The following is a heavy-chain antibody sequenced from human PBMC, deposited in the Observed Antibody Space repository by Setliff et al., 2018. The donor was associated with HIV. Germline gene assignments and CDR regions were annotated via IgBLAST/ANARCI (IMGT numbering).Heavy chain of an antibody. V-gene: IGHV4-59*06. CDR2: ICCSGST. CDR3: AGGLKAEYYYYYYMDV. Sequence: SETLSLTCGFYGGSVSDYSWSWVRQSPGKGLEWIGYICCSGSTYYNPSLQSRIAISVDTSKNRFSLKLSSVTAADTAVYYCAGGLKAEYYYYYYMDVWGKGTTVTVSS. J-gene: IGHJ6*03. CDR1: GGSVSDYS.